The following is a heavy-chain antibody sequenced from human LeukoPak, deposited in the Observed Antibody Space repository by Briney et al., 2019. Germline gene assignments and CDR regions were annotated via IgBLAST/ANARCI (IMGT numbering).Heavy chain of an antibody. CDR1: GLTFSSHW. J-gene: IGHJ4*02. D-gene: IGHD6-13*01. Sequence: GGSLRLSCAASGLTFSSHWMHWVRQAPGKGLVWVSRITNDGSSTTYADSVKGRFTISRDNAKNSLYLQMNSLRAEDTAVYYCARVGSERSSWYVLDYWGQGTLVTVSS. CDR3: ARVGSERSSWYVLDY. V-gene: IGHV3-74*01. CDR2: ITNDGSST.